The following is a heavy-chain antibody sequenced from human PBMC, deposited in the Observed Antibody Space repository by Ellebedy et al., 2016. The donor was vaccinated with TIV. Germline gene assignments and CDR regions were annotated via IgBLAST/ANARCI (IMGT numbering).Heavy chain of an antibody. CDR1: GFTFSIYA. CDR3: AKDLGLARQWGFDY. V-gene: IGHV3-23*01. CDR2: ISSNGGGT. Sequence: PGGSLRLSCAASGFTFSIYAMGWVRQAPGKGLEWVSTISSNGGGTYYPNSVEGRFTISRDNSNNTLWLQMSSPRAEDTARYFCAKDLGLARQWGFDYWGQGTLVTVSS. J-gene: IGHJ4*02. D-gene: IGHD2-8*01.